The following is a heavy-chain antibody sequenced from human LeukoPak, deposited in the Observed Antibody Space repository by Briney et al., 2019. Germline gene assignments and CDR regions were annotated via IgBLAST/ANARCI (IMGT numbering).Heavy chain of an antibody. J-gene: IGHJ4*01. CDR1: GGSITNSY. Sequence: SETLSLTCTVSGGSITNSYWSWLRQPVGKGLEWIGRIYSSGTANYNPSLTGRVSISIDTSKNQFSLKLSSVTAADTAVYYCARGSSGWYSIDYWGQGALVTVSS. D-gene: IGHD6-19*01. CDR2: IYSSGTA. CDR3: ARGSSGWYSIDY. V-gene: IGHV4-4*07.